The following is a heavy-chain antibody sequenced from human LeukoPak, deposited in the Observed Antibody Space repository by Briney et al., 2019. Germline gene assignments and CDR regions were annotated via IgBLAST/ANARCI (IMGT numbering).Heavy chain of an antibody. J-gene: IGHJ4*02. Sequence: SETLSLTCTVSGGSISSSGYYWGWLRQPPGTGLEWIGSIYYSGSTYYNPSLKSRVTISVDTSKNQFSLKLSSVTAADTAIYYCAREPRIIATAGTVLWGQGTLVTVSS. CDR1: GGSISSSGYY. D-gene: IGHD6-13*01. CDR2: IYYSGST. V-gene: IGHV4-39*07. CDR3: AREPRIIATAGTVL.